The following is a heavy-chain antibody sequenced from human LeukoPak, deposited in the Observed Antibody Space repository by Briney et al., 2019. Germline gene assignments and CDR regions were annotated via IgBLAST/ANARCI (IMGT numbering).Heavy chain of an antibody. D-gene: IGHD3-22*01. CDR2: ISYDGSNK. J-gene: IGHJ6*03. V-gene: IGHV3-30*04. Sequence: PGGSLRLSCAASGFAFSSYAMHWVRQAPGKGLEWVAVISYDGSNKYYADSVKGRFTISRDNSKNTLYLQMNSLRAEDTAVYYCARAWAYDSSGYYGLNYMDVWGKGTTVTVSS. CDR1: GFAFSSYA. CDR3: ARAWAYDSSGYYGLNYMDV.